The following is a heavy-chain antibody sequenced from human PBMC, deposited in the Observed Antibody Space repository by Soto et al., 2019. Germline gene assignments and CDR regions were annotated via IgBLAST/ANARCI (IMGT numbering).Heavy chain of an antibody. V-gene: IGHV3-15*01. CDR2: IKSKTDGGTS. D-gene: IGHD3-16*01. Sequence: EVQLVESGGGLVKPGGSLRLSCAASGFTFGHVWISWVRQAPGKGLEWVGRIKSKTDGGTSDYAAPVKGRFTISRDESKNTLYRQMNSLKAEDTAVYYCATGSSLGAPRWGQGTLGTVSS. J-gene: IGHJ4*02. CDR3: ATGSSLGAPR. CDR1: GFTFGHVW.